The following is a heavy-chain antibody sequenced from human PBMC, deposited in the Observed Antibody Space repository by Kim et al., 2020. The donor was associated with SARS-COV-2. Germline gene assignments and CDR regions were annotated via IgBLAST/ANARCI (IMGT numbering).Heavy chain of an antibody. CDR2: ISSSSSYI. D-gene: IGHD3-22*01. J-gene: IGHJ4*02. CDR1: GFTFSSYS. V-gene: IGHV3-21*01. CDR3: HVGAYYYDSSGYYQNFDY. Sequence: GGSLRLSCAASGFTFSSYSMNWVRQAPGKGLEWVSSISSSSSYIYYADSVKGRFTISRDNAKNSLYLQMNSLRAEDTAVYYCHVGAYYYDSSGYYQNFDYWGQGTLVTVSS.